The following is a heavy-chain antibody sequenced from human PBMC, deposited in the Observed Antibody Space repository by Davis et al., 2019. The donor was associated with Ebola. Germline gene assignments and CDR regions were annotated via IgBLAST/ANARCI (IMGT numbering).Heavy chain of an antibody. CDR1: GYTFTSYD. V-gene: IGHV1-8*01. CDR3: ASGSDYYPSYMDV. Sequence: ASVKVSCKASGYTFTSYDINWVRQATGQGLEWMGWMNPNSGNTGYAQKFQGRVTITRDTSASTAYMELSSLRSEDTAVYYCASGSDYYPSYMDVWGKGTTVTVSS. J-gene: IGHJ6*03. CDR2: MNPNSGNT.